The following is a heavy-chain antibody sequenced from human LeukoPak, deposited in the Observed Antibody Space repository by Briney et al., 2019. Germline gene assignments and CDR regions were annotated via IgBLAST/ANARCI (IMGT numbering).Heavy chain of an antibody. CDR3: ASRGEGSSWYLGSDDAFDI. D-gene: IGHD6-13*01. CDR1: GFTFSSYS. J-gene: IGHJ3*02. V-gene: IGHV3-21*01. CDR2: ISSSSSYI. Sequence: PGGSLRLSCAASGFTFSSYSMNWVRQAPGKGLEWVSSISSSSSYIYYADSVKGRFTISRDNTKNSLYLQMNSLRAEDTAVYYCASRGEGSSWYLGSDDAFDIWGHGTMVTVSS.